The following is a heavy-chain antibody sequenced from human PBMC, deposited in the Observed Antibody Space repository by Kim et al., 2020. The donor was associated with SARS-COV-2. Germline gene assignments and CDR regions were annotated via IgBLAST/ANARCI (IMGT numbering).Heavy chain of an antibody. Sequence: GESLKISCKGSGYSFTSYWIDWVRQMPGKGLEWMGIIYPGDSDTRYSPSFQGQVTISADKSISTAYLQWSSLKASDTAMYYCARRGDGSGSYYPPSGYYYYVDVWGKGTTVTVSS. J-gene: IGHJ6*03. D-gene: IGHD3-10*01. CDR3: ARRGDGSGSYYPPSGYYYYVDV. V-gene: IGHV5-51*01. CDR2: IYPGDSDT. CDR1: GYSFTSYW.